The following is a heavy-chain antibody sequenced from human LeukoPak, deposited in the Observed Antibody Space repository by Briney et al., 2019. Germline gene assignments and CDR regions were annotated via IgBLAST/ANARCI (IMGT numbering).Heavy chain of an antibody. J-gene: IGHJ6*02. CDR1: GGSISSYY. D-gene: IGHD3-22*01. CDR2: IYYSGST. Sequence: PSETLSLTCTVSGGSISSYYWSWIRQPPGKGLEWAGYIYYSGSTNYNPSLKSRVTISVDTSKNQFSLKLSSVTAADTAVYYCARDYYDSSGYLSSSYYYGMDVWGQGTTVTVSS. V-gene: IGHV4-59*01. CDR3: ARDYYDSSGYLSSSYYYGMDV.